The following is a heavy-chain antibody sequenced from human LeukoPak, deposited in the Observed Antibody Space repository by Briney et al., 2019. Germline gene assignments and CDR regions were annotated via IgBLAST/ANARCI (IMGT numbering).Heavy chain of an antibody. Sequence: PSETLSLTCTVSGGSMSGHSWSWIRQPAGKGLEWIGHIYTSGSTNYNPSLKSRVTMSIDTSKNQFSLTLSSVTAADTAVYYCARGPTTVTRAFDYWGQGSLVTVSS. CDR3: ARGPTTVTRAFDY. CDR2: IYTSGST. J-gene: IGHJ4*02. V-gene: IGHV4-4*07. D-gene: IGHD4-17*01. CDR1: GGSMSGHS.